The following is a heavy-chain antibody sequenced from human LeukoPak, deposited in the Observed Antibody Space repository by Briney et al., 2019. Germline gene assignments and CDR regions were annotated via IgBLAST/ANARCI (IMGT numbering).Heavy chain of an antibody. CDR3: AREAYSSSWSHPNWFDP. V-gene: IGHV3-7*01. CDR2: IKQDGSEK. J-gene: IGHJ5*02. CDR1: GFTFSSYW. D-gene: IGHD6-13*01. Sequence: PGGSLRLSCAASGFTFSSYWMSWVRQAPGKGLEWVANIKQDGSEKYYVDSVKGRFTISRDNAKNSLYLQMNSLRAEDTAVYYCAREAYSSSWSHPNWFDPWGQGTLVTVSS.